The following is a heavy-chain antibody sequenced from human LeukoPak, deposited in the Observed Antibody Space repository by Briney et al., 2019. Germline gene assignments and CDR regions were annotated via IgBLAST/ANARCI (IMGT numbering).Heavy chain of an antibody. CDR1: GGSFSGYY. Sequence: SETLSLTCAVYGGSFSGYYWNWIRQPPGKGLEWVGEINDSGSTNYNPSPKSRVTISVDTSKNQFSLKLSSVTASDTAMYYCARAVDTAIMYNWFDPWGQGILVTVSS. D-gene: IGHD5-18*01. V-gene: IGHV4-34*01. J-gene: IGHJ5*02. CDR2: INDSGST. CDR3: ARAVDTAIMYNWFDP.